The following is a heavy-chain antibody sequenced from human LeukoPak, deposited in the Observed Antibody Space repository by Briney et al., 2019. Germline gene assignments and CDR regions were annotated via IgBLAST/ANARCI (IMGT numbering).Heavy chain of an antibody. D-gene: IGHD5-18*01. Sequence: PSETLSLTCTVSGGSISSGSYYWSWIRQPAGKGLEWIGRIYTSGSTNYNPSLKSRVTISVDTSKNQFSLKLSSVTAADTAVYYCARSPTKGGYSYGYIDYWGQGTPVTVSS. CDR1: GGSISSGSYY. V-gene: IGHV4-61*02. J-gene: IGHJ4*02. CDR2: IYTSGST. CDR3: ARSPTKGGYSYGYIDY.